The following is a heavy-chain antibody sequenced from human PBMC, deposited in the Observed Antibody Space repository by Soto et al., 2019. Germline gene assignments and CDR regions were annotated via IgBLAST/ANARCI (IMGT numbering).Heavy chain of an antibody. CDR3: ARDGGCSTSCYAVSYYYGMDV. CDR2: ISAYNGNT. CDR1: GYTFTSYG. D-gene: IGHD2-2*01. Sequence: QVPLVQSGAEVKKPGASVKVSCKASGYTFTSYGISWVRQAPGQGLEWMGWISAYNGNTNYAQKLQGRVTMTTDTSTSTAYMELRSLRSDDTAVYYCARDGGCSTSCYAVSYYYGMDVWGQGTTVTVSS. J-gene: IGHJ6*02. V-gene: IGHV1-18*01.